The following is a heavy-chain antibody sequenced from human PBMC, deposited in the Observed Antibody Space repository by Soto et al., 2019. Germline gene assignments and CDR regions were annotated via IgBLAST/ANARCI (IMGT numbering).Heavy chain of an antibody. V-gene: IGHV1-18*01. CDR1: GYTFTSYG. J-gene: IGHJ4*02. Sequence: ASVKDSCKASGYTFTSYGITWVRQAPGQGLEWMGWISAYNGNTDSAQKFQGRVTMTTDTSTSTAYMEVRSLTSDDTAVYYCARDSSGRSNYFFYWGQGTLVTVSS. CDR3: ARDSSGRSNYFFY. D-gene: IGHD4-4*01. CDR2: ISAYNGNT.